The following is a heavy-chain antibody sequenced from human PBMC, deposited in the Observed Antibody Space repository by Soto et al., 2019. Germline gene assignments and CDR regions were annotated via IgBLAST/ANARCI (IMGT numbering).Heavy chain of an antibody. CDR1: GFTFSSYA. D-gene: IGHD2-21*02. Sequence: EVQLLESGGGLVQPGGSLRLSCAASGFTFSSYAMSWVRQAPGKGLEWVPAISGSGGSTYYADSVKGRFTISRDNSKNTLYLQMNSLRAEDTAVYYCAKDRTRLVVTAILQHWGQGTLVTVSS. J-gene: IGHJ1*01. V-gene: IGHV3-23*01. CDR3: AKDRTRLVVTAILQH. CDR2: ISGSGGST.